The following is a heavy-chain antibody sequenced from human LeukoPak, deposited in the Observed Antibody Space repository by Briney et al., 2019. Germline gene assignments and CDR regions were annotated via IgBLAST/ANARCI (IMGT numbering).Heavy chain of an antibody. D-gene: IGHD5-18*01. Sequence: PAGSLRLSCAASGFIFSSYWMSWVRQAPGKGLEWVANMKQDGSEEYYVDSLKGRFTISRDNAKNSLYLQTNSLRVEDTAVYYCVRGGYSHGYFAYWGQGTLVTVSS. J-gene: IGHJ4*02. V-gene: IGHV3-7*03. CDR2: MKQDGSEE. CDR1: GFIFSSYW. CDR3: VRGGYSHGYFAY.